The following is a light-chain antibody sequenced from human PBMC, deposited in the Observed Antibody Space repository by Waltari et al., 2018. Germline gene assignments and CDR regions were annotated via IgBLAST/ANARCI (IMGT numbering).Light chain of an antibody. J-gene: IGLJ1*01. CDR2: EVS. V-gene: IGLV2-14*01. CDR1: SNDVGGSGY. CDR3: SSHTATVPHV. Sequence: QSALTQTAPVSGSPGQSITTSCTGTSNDVGGSGYVSWYQQYPGKPPKLIIYEVSYRPSGISTRFSGSKSGNTASLTISGLQAEDEADYYCSSHTATVPHVFGTGTRVTVV.